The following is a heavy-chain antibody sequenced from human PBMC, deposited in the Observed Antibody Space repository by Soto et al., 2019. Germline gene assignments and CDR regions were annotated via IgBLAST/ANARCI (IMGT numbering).Heavy chain of an antibody. V-gene: IGHV3-48*03. Sequence: GGSLRLYCAASGFSFSNYEMNWVRQAPGKGLEWVAYISSGGDTIHYADSVRGRFTVSRDNARNSLSLQMNTLRVEDTALYYCARDRAAGGYWGQGTLVTVSS. D-gene: IGHD6-13*01. CDR2: ISSGGDTI. J-gene: IGHJ4*02. CDR1: GFSFSNYE. CDR3: ARDRAAGGY.